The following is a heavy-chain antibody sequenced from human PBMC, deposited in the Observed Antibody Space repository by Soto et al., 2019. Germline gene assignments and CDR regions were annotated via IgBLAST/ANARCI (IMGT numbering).Heavy chain of an antibody. D-gene: IGHD1-20*01. CDR3: ARESVFPKLEPRIFDY. CDR2: INPNSGGT. V-gene: IGHV1-2*02. Sequence: ASVKVSCKASGYTFTGYYMHWVRQAPGQGLEWMGWINPNSGGTNYAQKFQGRVTMTRDTSISTAYMELSRLRSDDTAVYYRARESVFPKLEPRIFDYWGQGTLVTVSS. J-gene: IGHJ4*02. CDR1: GYTFTGYY.